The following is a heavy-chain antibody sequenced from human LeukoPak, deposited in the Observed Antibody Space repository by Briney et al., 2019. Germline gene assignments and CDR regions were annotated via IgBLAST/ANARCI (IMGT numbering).Heavy chain of an antibody. V-gene: IGHV4-38-2*02. CDR2: IYHSGST. D-gene: IGHD2-2*01. CDR3: ARDSPLSSTKDNWFDP. J-gene: IGHJ5*02. Sequence: SETLSLTCAVPGYSISSGYYWGWIRQPPGKGLEWIGSIYHSGSTYYNPSLKSRVTISVDTSKNQFSLKLSSVTAADTAVYYCARDSPLSSTKDNWFDPWGQGTLVTVSS. CDR1: GYSISSGYY.